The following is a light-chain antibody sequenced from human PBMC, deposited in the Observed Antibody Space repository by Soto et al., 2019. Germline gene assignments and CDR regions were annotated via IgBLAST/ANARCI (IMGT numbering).Light chain of an antibody. V-gene: IGKV3-11*01. Sequence: EIVLTQSPATLSLSPGERATLSCRASQSISSSLGWYQQKPGQAPRLVMYDASNRATGIPARFSGSGSGTEFTLTISSLEPEDFAVYYCQQRSNWPRTFGQGTKVEIK. CDR2: DAS. J-gene: IGKJ1*01. CDR1: QSISSS. CDR3: QQRSNWPRT.